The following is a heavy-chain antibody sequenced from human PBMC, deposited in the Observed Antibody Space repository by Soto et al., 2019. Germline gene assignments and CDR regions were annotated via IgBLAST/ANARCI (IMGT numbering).Heavy chain of an antibody. CDR1: GDSVSSNSAA. D-gene: IGHD6-13*01. Sequence: KQSQTLSLTCAISGDSVSSNSAAWNWIRQSPSRGLEWLGRTYYRSKWYNDYAVSVKSRITINPDTSKNQFSLQLNSVTPEDTAVYYCARDPGPYSSSWYAADWFDPWGQGTLVTVSS. CDR2: TYYRSKWYN. CDR3: ARDPGPYSSSWYAADWFDP. V-gene: IGHV6-1*01. J-gene: IGHJ5*02.